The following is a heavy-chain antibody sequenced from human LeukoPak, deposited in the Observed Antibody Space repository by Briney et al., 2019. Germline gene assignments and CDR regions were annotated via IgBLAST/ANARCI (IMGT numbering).Heavy chain of an antibody. V-gene: IGHV3-48*03. CDR1: GFTFSSYE. Sequence: GGSLRLSCAASGFTFSSYEMHWVRQASGKGLEWISYISSAGSIIYYADSVKGRFTISRDNPKSSLYLQMSSLRAEDTANYCVRGLTISRYRYFQHWGQGTLVIVSS. J-gene: IGHJ1*01. CDR3: VRGLTISRYRYFQH. CDR2: ISSAGSII. D-gene: IGHD3-22*01.